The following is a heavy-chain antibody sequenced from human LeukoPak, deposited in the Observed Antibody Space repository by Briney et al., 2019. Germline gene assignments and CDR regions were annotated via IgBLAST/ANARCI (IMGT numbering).Heavy chain of an antibody. J-gene: IGHJ4*02. D-gene: IGHD6-6*01. CDR2: ISWNSGSI. V-gene: IGHV3-9*03. CDR3: AKAPSGYSSSSYYFDY. CDR1: GFTFDDYA. Sequence: GRSLRLSCAASGFTFDDYAMHWVRQAPGKGLEWVSGISWNSGSIGYADSVKGRFTISRDNAKNSLYLQMNSLRAEDMALYYCAKAPSGYSSSSYYFDYWGQGTLATVSS.